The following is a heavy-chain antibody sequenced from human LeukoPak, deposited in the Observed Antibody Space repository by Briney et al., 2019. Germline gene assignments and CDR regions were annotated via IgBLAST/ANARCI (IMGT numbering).Heavy chain of an antibody. Sequence: EGSLRLSCAASGFTFSSYWMHWVRQAPGKGLVWVSRINSDGRSTSYADSVKGRFTISRDNAKNTLYLQMNSLRAEDTAVYYCARDIGATNWFDPWGQGTLVTVSS. D-gene: IGHD1-26*01. CDR2: INSDGRST. V-gene: IGHV3-74*01. J-gene: IGHJ5*02. CDR1: GFTFSSYW. CDR3: ARDIGATNWFDP.